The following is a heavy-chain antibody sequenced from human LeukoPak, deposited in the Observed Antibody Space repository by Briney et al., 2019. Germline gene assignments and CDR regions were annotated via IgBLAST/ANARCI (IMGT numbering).Heavy chain of an antibody. D-gene: IGHD3-22*01. CDR2: IYYSGST. CDR1: GGSISSSSYY. V-gene: IGHV4-39*01. Sequence: YPSETLSLTCTVSGGSISSSSYYWGWIRQPPGKGLEWIGSIYYSGSTYYNPSLKSRVTISVDTSKNQFSLKLSSVTAADTAVYYCVRVDDYYDSSGYYIFDYWGQGTLVTVSS. CDR3: VRVDDYYDSSGYYIFDY. J-gene: IGHJ4*02.